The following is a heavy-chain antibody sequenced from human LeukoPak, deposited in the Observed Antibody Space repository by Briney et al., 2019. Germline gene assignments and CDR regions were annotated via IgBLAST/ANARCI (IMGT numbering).Heavy chain of an antibody. CDR3: ARGSPSAGWFDYFDY. V-gene: IGHV3-33*01. Sequence: GGSLRLSCAASGFTFSTYGMHWVRQAPGKGLEWVAVVWYDGSNIHYVDSVKGRFTISRDNSKSTLYLQMNSLRPEDTAVYYCARGSPSAGWFDYFDYWGQGSLVTVSS. CDR1: GFTFSTYG. D-gene: IGHD3-10*01. J-gene: IGHJ4*02. CDR2: VWYDGSNI.